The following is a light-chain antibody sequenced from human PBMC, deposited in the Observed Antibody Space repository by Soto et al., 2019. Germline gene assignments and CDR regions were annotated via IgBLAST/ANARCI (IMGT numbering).Light chain of an antibody. V-gene: IGKV1-39*01. CDR1: QTIGTN. Sequence: DIQMTQSPSSLSASVGDRVIITCRASQTIGTNLNQYQQKAGKVPRLLIYAASRLQSWVPSRFTGSGSGTDFTLTINSLQPEDFATYHCQQAYSSRTFGQGTKVDFK. CDR3: QQAYSSRT. J-gene: IGKJ1*01. CDR2: AAS.